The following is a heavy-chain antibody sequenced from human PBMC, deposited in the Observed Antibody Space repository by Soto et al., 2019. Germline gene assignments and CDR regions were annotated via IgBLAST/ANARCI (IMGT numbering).Heavy chain of an antibody. J-gene: IGHJ4*02. CDR2: ISSNGGST. D-gene: IGHD5-18*01. V-gene: IGHV3-64*01. CDR3: ARSSDSYGLRYFDY. Sequence: GGSLRLSCAASGFTFSSYAMHWVRQAPGKGLEYVSAISSNGGSTYYANSVKGRFTISRDNSKNTLYLQMGSLRAEDMAVYYCARSSDSYGLRYFDYWGQGTLVTVSS. CDR1: GFTFSSYA.